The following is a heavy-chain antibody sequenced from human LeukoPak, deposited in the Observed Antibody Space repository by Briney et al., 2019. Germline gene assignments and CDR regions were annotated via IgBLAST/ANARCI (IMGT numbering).Heavy chain of an antibody. CDR2: TYYRSKWYN. CDR1: GDSVSSNSAA. V-gene: IGHV6-1*01. D-gene: IGHD1-26*01. J-gene: IGHJ6*02. Sequence: TSQTLSLTCAISGDSVSSNSAAWNWIRQSPSRGLEWLGRTYYRSKWYNDYAVSVKSRITINPDTSKNQFSLQLNSVTPEDTAVYYCARDTVLGIVVNVSRYYYYYGMDVWGQGTTVTVSS. CDR3: ARDTVLGIVVNVSRYYYYYGMDV.